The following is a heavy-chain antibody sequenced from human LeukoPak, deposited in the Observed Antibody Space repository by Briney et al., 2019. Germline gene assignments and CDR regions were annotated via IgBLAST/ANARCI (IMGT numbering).Heavy chain of an antibody. CDR2: INTNSGDT. CDR3: SRLAGCGGDCYSEGDY. Sequence: ASLKVSCKASGYTFTDYYIHWVRQAPGQGLEWMGWINTNSGDTNYAQRFQGKITMTRDTSTTTTYMELSSLTSDDTALYYCSRLAGCGGDCYSEGDYWGQGTLVIVSS. V-gene: IGHV1-2*02. CDR1: GYTFTDYY. J-gene: IGHJ4*02. D-gene: IGHD2-21*02.